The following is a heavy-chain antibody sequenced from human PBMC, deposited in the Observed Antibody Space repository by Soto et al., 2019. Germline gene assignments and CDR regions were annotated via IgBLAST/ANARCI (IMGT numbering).Heavy chain of an antibody. D-gene: IGHD3-22*01. V-gene: IGHV3-23*01. CDR2: ISGTGDSS. J-gene: IGHJ4*02. CDR1: GFTFGSYA. CDR3: ARDLGYYDSSGYFDY. Sequence: EVQLLESGGGLVQPGGSLRLSCAASGFTFGSYAMSWVRQAPGKGLEWVSLISGTGDSSEYANSVKGRFTISRDYSKNSLYLQMNSLRAEDTAVYYCARDLGYYDSSGYFDYWGQGTLVTVSS.